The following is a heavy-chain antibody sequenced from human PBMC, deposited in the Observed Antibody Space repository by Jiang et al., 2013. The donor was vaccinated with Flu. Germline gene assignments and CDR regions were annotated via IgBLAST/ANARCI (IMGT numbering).Heavy chain of an antibody. Sequence: LKSRLTVTKDTSKNQVVLTMTNMDPMDTATYYCAHRSFTVTGDFDYWGQGTLVTVSS. D-gene: IGHD4-17*01. CDR3: AHRSFTVTGDFDY. V-gene: IGHV2-5*01. J-gene: IGHJ4*02.